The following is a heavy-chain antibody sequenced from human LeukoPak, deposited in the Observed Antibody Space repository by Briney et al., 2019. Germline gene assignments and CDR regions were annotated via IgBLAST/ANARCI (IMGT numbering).Heavy chain of an antibody. Sequence: GKSLKISCNGSGFSFITYWIVWVRQMPGKGLEWMGIIYPSDSHTIYSPSFQGHVTISADKSTNTAYVQWSSLKASDTAVYYCARRAADSFDIWGQGTMVTVSP. J-gene: IGHJ3*02. CDR3: ARRAADSFDI. CDR1: GFSFITYW. CDR2: IYPSDSHT. V-gene: IGHV5-51*01.